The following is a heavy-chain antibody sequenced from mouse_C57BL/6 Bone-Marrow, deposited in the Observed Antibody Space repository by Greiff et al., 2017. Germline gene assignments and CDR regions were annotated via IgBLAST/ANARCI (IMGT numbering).Heavy chain of an antibody. D-gene: IGHD1-1*01. V-gene: IGHV3-6*01. CDR3: ASRDYGISYGYAMDY. J-gene: IGHJ4*01. Sequence: DVQLQESGPGLVKPPQSLSLSCSVTGYSITSGYYWNWIRQFPGNKLEWMGYISYDGSNNYNPSLKNRISITRDTSKNQFFLKLNSVTTEDTATYYCASRDYGISYGYAMDYWGQGTSVTVSS. CDR1: GYSITSGYY. CDR2: ISYDGSN.